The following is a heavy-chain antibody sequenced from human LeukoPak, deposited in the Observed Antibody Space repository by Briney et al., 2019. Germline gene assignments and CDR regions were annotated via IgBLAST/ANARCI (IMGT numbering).Heavy chain of an antibody. CDR1: GYTFTAYY. D-gene: IGHD5-12*01. V-gene: IGHV1-2*02. CDR2: INANSGDT. CDR3: ARDWRGSLDY. J-gene: IGHJ4*02. Sequence: ASVKVSCKASGYTFTAYYILWVRQAPGQGLEVMGWINANSGDTYYAQKFQGRVTMTRDTSVSTVYMELSSLGSDDAAIFYCARDWRGSLDYWGQGVLVTASS.